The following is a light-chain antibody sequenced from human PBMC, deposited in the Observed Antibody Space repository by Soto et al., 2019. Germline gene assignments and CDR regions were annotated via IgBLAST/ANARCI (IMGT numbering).Light chain of an antibody. CDR2: RNN. Sequence: QSVLTQPPSTSRTPGQRVTISCSGSSSDIGSNAVYWYQQLPGTAPKLLIYRNNQLPSGVTDLFSGNKSGTSASLDISVLRSEDEDYYYCAAWNDGLSGVVFGAGTKLTVL. CDR1: SSDIGSNA. V-gene: IGLV1-47*01. CDR3: AAWNDGLSGVV. J-gene: IGLJ1*01.